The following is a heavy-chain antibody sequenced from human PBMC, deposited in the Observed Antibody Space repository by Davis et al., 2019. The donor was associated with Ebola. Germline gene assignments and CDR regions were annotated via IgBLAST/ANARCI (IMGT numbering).Heavy chain of an antibody. V-gene: IGHV4-34*01. CDR3: ARGRYDSSGYRKYYFDY. CDR1: GGSFSGYY. Sequence: PSETLSLTCAVYGGSFSGYYWSWIRQPPGKGLEWIGEINHSGSTNYNPSLKSRVTISVDTSKNQFSLKLSSVTAADTAVYYCARGRYDSSGYRKYYFDYWGQGTLVTVSS. CDR2: INHSGST. D-gene: IGHD3-22*01. J-gene: IGHJ4*02.